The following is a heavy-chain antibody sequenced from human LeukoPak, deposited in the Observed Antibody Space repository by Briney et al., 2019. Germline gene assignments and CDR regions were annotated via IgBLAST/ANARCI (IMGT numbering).Heavy chain of an antibody. J-gene: IGHJ3*02. D-gene: IGHD2-2*01. Sequence: ASVKVSCKAAGYTFTLYYMHWVRQAPGQGLEWRGWINPNSGGTNYAQKFQGRVTMTRDTYISTAYMELRRLRSDDTAVYYCARDKGYCSSTRCYYAFDIWGQGTMVTVSS. CDR1: GYTFTLYY. CDR3: ARDKGYCSSTRCYYAFDI. CDR2: INPNSGGT. V-gene: IGHV1-2*02.